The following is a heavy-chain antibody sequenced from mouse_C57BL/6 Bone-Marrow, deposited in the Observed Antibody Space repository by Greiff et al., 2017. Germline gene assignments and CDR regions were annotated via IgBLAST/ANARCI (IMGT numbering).Heavy chain of an antibody. D-gene: IGHD1-1*01. Sequence: EVQRVESGGGLVKPGGSLKLSCAASGFTFSDYGMHWVRQAPEKGLEWVAYISSGSSTIYYADTVKGRFTISRNNAKNTLFLQMTRLRSEDTAMYEFERKALYGSILYDYAMDYWGQGTAVTVSS. CDR3: ERKALYGSILYDYAMDY. J-gene: IGHJ4*01. CDR2: ISSGSSTI. V-gene: IGHV5-17*01. CDR1: GFTFSDYG.